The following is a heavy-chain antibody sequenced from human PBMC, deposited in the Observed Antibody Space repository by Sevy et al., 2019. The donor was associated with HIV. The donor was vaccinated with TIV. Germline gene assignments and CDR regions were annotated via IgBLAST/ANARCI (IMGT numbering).Heavy chain of an antibody. D-gene: IGHD3-10*01. V-gene: IGHV1-18*01. J-gene: IGHJ4*02. CDR1: GYTFSSNG. Sequence: ASVKVSCKASGYTFSSNGITWVRQAPGQGLEWMGWIGLYNGNSNYAQKFRDRVTMTADTSTSKAYLGLRSRRSDDTAVYYCARVPTYYYGSATYFDSWGQGSLVTVSS. CDR2: IGLYNGNS. CDR3: ARVPTYYYGSATYFDS.